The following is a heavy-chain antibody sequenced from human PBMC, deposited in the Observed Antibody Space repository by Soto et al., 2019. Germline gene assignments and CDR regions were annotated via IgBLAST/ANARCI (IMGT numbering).Heavy chain of an antibody. D-gene: IGHD6-19*01. CDR2: INTDGSIT. CDR1: GFTFSTYW. V-gene: IGHV3-74*03. Sequence: PRGSLRLSCAASGFTFSTYWMHWVRQAPGKGLVWVSRINTDGSITTYADSVKGRFTISRDNAKNTLYLQMNSLRAEDTAVYYCARTQDSNGRYYFDYWGQGTLVTVSS. J-gene: IGHJ4*02. CDR3: ARTQDSNGRYYFDY.